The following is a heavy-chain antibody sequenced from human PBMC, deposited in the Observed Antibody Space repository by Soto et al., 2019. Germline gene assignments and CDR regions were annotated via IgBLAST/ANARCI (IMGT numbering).Heavy chain of an antibody. CDR3: AKPLRRESHQYGMDV. Sequence: GGSLRLSCAASGFTFSSYGMHWVRQAPGKGLEWVAVISYDGSNKYYADSVKGRFTISRDNSKNTLYLQMNSKRAEDTALYYCAKPLRRESHQYGMDVWGKGTAVT. CDR1: GFTFSSYG. J-gene: IGHJ6*04. CDR2: ISYDGSNK. V-gene: IGHV3-30*18.